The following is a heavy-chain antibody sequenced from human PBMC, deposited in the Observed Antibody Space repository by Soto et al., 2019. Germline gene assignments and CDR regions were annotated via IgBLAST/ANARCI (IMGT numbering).Heavy chain of an antibody. CDR1: GGSISSYY. CDR2: IYYSGST. CDR3: ARVSRHDAFDI. J-gene: IGHJ3*02. V-gene: IGHV4-59*01. Sequence: QVQLQESGPGLVKPSETLSLTCTVSGGSISSYYWSWIRQPPGKGLEWIGYIYYSGSTNYNPSLESRVTISVDTSKNQFSLKLRSVTAADTAVYYCARVSRHDAFDIWGQGTMVTVSS.